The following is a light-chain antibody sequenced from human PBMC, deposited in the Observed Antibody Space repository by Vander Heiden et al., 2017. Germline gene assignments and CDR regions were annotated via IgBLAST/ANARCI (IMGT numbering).Light chain of an antibody. CDR2: AAP. V-gene: IGKV1-39*01. Sequence: DMQMTQSPSSLSASVGDRVTITCRASQSISSYLNWYQQKPGKAPKLLIYAAPSLQGGVPSRFSGSGSGTDFTLTISSLQPEDFATYYCQQSYSTPYTFGQGTKLEIK. CDR3: QQSYSTPYT. J-gene: IGKJ2*01. CDR1: QSISSY.